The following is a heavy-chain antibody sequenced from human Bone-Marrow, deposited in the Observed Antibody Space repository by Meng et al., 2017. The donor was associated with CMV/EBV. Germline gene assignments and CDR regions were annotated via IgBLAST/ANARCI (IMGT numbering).Heavy chain of an antibody. J-gene: IGHJ6*02. CDR3: ARGNYDFWSGYDYYYYGMDV. D-gene: IGHD3-3*01. CDR2: IRYDGSNK. CDR1: GFTFSSYG. Sequence: GESLKIFCAASGFTFSSYGMHWVRQAPGKGLEWVAFIRYDGSNKYYADSVKGRFTISRDNAKNTLYLQMNSLRAEDTAVYYCARGNYDFWSGYDYYYYGMDVWGQGTTVTVSS. V-gene: IGHV3-30*02.